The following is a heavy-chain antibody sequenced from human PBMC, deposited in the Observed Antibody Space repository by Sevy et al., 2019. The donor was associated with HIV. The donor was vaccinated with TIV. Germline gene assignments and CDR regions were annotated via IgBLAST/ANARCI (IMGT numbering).Heavy chain of an antibody. J-gene: IGHJ6*02. V-gene: IGHV3-48*01. CDR2: ISYESDTI. D-gene: IGHD6-6*01. CDR1: GFTFSSYS. CDR3: ARGLAALPGYYYGMDV. Sequence: GGSLRLSCVASGFTFSSYSMNWVRQAPGKGLEWVSYISYESDTIYYADSVRGRFTIFRDNAKNSLSLQMNILRAEDTAVYYCARGLAALPGYYYGMDVWGQGTTVTVSS.